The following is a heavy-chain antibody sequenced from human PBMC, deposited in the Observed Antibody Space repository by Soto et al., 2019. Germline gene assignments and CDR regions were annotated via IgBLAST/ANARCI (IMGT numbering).Heavy chain of an antibody. J-gene: IGHJ6*02. CDR3: ARNAEQLVGYYGMDV. Sequence: PSETLSLTCTVSGGSISSGDYYWSWIRQPPGKGLEWIGYIYYSGSTYYNPSLKSRVTISVDTSKYQFSLKLSSVTAADTAVYYCARNAEQLVGYYGMDVWGQGTTVTVSS. CDR1: GGSISSGDYY. CDR2: IYYSGST. D-gene: IGHD6-6*01. V-gene: IGHV4-30-4*01.